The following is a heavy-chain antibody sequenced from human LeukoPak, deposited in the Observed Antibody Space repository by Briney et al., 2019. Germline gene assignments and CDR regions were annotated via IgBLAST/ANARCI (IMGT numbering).Heavy chain of an antibody. D-gene: IGHD3-10*01. V-gene: IGHV5-51*01. J-gene: IGHJ4*02. CDR1: GYSFTSYW. CDR3: ATTYYYGSGSYYPAHY. CDR2: IYPGDSDT. Sequence: GESLKISCKGSGYSFTSYWIGWVRQMPGKALEWRGIIYPGDSDTRYSPSFQGQVTISADKSISTAYLQWSSLKASDTAMYYCATTYYYGSGSYYPAHYWGQGTLVTVSS.